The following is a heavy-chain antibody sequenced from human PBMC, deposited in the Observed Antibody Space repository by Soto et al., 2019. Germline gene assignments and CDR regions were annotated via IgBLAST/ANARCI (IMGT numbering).Heavy chain of an antibody. CDR3: AKPIVVVNYGIDV. Sequence: QVQLVESGGGVVQPGRSLRLSCAASGFTFSSYGMHWVRQAPGKGLEWVAVISYDGSNKYYADSVKGRFTISRDNSKNTLYLQMNSLRAEDTAVYYCAKPIVVVNYGIDVWGQGTTVTVSS. V-gene: IGHV3-30*18. D-gene: IGHD3-22*01. J-gene: IGHJ6*02. CDR1: GFTFSSYG. CDR2: ISYDGSNK.